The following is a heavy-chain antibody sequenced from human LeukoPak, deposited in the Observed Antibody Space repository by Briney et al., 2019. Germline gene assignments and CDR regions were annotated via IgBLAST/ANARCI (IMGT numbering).Heavy chain of an antibody. CDR3: ARGDYSGYYFDY. J-gene: IGHJ4*02. CDR2: IYYNGAT. V-gene: IGHV4-59*01. Sequence: PSETLSLTCTVSGGSIGSSYWTWLRQPPGKGLEWIGYIYYNGATNYNPSLKSRVAISVATSKNQFSLKLSSVTTADTAVYYCARGDYSGYYFDYWGQGTLVTVSS. CDR1: GGSIGSSY. D-gene: IGHD3-10*01.